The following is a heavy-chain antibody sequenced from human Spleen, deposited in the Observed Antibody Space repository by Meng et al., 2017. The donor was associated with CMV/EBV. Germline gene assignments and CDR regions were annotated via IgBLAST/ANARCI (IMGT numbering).Heavy chain of an antibody. CDR2: INHSGST. D-gene: IGHD2-15*01. CDR3: ARHIYCSGGSCYSVYYYYGMDV. V-gene: IGHV4-34*01. CDR1: GGSFSGYY. J-gene: IGHJ6*02. Sequence: SETLSLTCAVYGGSFSGYYWSWIRQPPGKGLEWIGEINHSGSTNYNPSLKSRVTISVDTSKNQFSLKLSSVTAADTAVYYCARHIYCSGGSCYSVYYYYGMDVWGQGTTVTVSS.